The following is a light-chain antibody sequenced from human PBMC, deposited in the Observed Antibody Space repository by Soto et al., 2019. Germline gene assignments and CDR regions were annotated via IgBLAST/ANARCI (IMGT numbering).Light chain of an antibody. CDR2: GAS. CDR1: QSVSSSF. J-gene: IGKJ4*01. V-gene: IGKV3-20*01. CDR3: QQYGSSPPLT. Sequence: EFALTQSPGTLSLSPGERATLSCSASQSVSSSFLAWSQQKPGQAPRSLIYGASTRATGIPDRFSGSGSGTDFARTISRLEPEDFAVYYCQQYGSSPPLTFGGGTKVEIK.